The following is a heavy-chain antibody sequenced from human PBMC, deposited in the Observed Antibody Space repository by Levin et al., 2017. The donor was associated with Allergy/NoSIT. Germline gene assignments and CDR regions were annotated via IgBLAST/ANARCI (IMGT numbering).Heavy chain of an antibody. CDR2: IYTSGST. V-gene: IGHV4-4*07. D-gene: IGHD2-2*01. CDR3: ARDAQTLGYCSSTSCNWFDP. CDR1: GGSISSYY. J-gene: IGHJ5*02. Sequence: SQTLSLTCTVSGGSISSYYWSWIRQPAGKGLEWIGRIYTSGSTNYNPSLKSRVTMSVDTSKNQFSLKLSSVTAADTAVYYCARDAQTLGYCSSTSCNWFDPWGQGTLVTVSS.